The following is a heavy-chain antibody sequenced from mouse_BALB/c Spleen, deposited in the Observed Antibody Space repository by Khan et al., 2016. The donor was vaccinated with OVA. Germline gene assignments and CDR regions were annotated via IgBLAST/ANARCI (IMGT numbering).Heavy chain of an antibody. J-gene: IGHJ3*01. CDR2: IYPGTGST. Sequence: QVQLKQSGAELVRPGASVKLSCKTAGYIFTSYWIHWVKQRSGQGLEWIARIYPGTGSTYYNEKFKGKATLTADKSSSTAYMQLSSLKSEESAVSSSARQGNNDEAWFAYWGQGTLVTVSA. CDR1: GYIFTSYW. D-gene: IGHD1-3*01. V-gene: IGHV1-76*01. CDR3: ARQGNNDEAWFAY.